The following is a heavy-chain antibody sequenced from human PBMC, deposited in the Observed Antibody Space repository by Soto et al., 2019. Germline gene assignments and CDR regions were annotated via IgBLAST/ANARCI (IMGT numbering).Heavy chain of an antibody. CDR2: ISTSSSYI. CDR3: ARWSYLDY. CDR1: GFTFSSYS. D-gene: IGHD3-3*01. Sequence: GVSLRLSCAASGFTFSSYSVNWVRQAPGKGLEWVSSISTSSSYIYYADAVKGRFSISRDTSQNTLYLQMNSLRADDKAIYYCARWSYLDYWGQGTRGTVSS. J-gene: IGHJ4*02. V-gene: IGHV3-21*04.